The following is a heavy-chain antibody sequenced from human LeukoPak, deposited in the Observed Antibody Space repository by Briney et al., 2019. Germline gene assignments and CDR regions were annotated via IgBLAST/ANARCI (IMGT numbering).Heavy chain of an antibody. CDR1: GVSFKSFE. J-gene: IGHJ4*02. D-gene: IGHD3-16*01. V-gene: IGHV3-48*03. CDR2: ISSSGSTI. Sequence: GGSLRLSCAASGVSFKSFEMNWLRQAPGKGLEWLSYISSSGSTIYYADSVKGRFTISRDNAKNSLYLQMNSLRAEDTAVYYCARALDSGQGTLVTVSS. CDR3: ARALD.